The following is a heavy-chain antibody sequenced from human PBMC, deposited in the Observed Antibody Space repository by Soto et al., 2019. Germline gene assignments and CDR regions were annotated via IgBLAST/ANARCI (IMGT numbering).Heavy chain of an antibody. CDR2: ISAYNGNT. CDR1: GYTFTSYG. J-gene: IGHJ3*02. V-gene: IGHV1-18*01. Sequence: EASVKVSCKASGYTFTSYGISWVRQAPGQGLEWMGWISAYNGNTNYAQKLQGRVTMTTDTSTSTAYMELRSLRSDDTAVYYCARRGGYTIFGVVITDAFDIWGQGTMVTVSS. D-gene: IGHD3-3*01. CDR3: ARRGGYTIFGVVITDAFDI.